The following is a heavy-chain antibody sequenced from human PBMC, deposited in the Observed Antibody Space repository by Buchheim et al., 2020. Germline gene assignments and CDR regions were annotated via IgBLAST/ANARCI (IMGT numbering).Heavy chain of an antibody. CDR2: IRGDGGGT. CDR3: ARRFGYCSGSFDY. CDR1: GFTFSDYA. J-gene: IGHJ4*02. D-gene: IGHD3-10*01. Sequence: EVQLLESGGGLVQPGGSLRLSCAASGFTFSDYAMYWVRQAPGEGLEWVSRIRGDGGGTYYADSVKGRFTISRDNSKKTLYLQMSSLRAGDTAIYFCARRFGYCSGSFDYWGLGTL. V-gene: IGHV3-23*01.